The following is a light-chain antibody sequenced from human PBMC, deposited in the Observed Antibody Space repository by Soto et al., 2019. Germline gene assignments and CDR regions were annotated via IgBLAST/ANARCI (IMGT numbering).Light chain of an antibody. J-gene: IGLJ1*01. Sequence: SALPQPASVSGSPGQSITISCAGTSSDVGRYTYVSWYQQHPGKAPKLIIYDVYNRPSGVSTRFSGSKSGNTASLTISGLQAEDEADYYCTSYTSTSTPYVFGGGTKVTVL. CDR1: SSDVGRYTY. CDR2: DVY. CDR3: TSYTSTSTPYV. V-gene: IGLV2-14*01.